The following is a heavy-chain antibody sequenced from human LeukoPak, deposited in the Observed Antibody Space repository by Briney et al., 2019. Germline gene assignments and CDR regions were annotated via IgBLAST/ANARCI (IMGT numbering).Heavy chain of an antibody. CDR3: VVSYLYAFDI. D-gene: IGHD5-18*01. CDR1: GFTFSSYA. V-gene: IGHV3-64D*09. CDR2: ISSNGGST. Sequence: GGSLRLSCSASGFTFSSYAMHWVRQAPGKGLEYVSAISSNGGSTYYADSVKGRFTISRDNYKNTLSLQMSSLRAEDTAVYYCVVSYLYAFDIWGQGTMVTVSS. J-gene: IGHJ3*02.